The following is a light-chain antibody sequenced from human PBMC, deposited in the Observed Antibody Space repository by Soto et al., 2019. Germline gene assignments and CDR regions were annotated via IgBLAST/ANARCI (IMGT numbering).Light chain of an antibody. Sequence: QSALTQPRSVSGSPGQSVTISCTGTSSDVGGYNYVSWYQQHPGKAPKLMIYDVSKRPSGVPDRFSGSKSGNTASLTISGXXXEDEXDYYCCSYXXXXXXXVFGXGT. CDR1: SSDVGGYNY. V-gene: IGLV2-11*01. J-gene: IGLJ3*02. CDR3: CSYXXXXXXXV. CDR2: DVS.